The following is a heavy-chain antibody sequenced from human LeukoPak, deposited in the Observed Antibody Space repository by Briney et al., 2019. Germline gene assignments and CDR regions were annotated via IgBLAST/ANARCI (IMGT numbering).Heavy chain of an antibody. V-gene: IGHV3-66*02. CDR1: GFIVNNNF. CDR3: ARAADYYYYMDV. CDR2: IYSGSTK. D-gene: IGHD2-15*01. J-gene: IGHJ6*03. Sequence: SGGSLRLSCAASGFIVNNNFMNWVRQAPGKGLEWVSVIYSGSTKYYADSVKGRFTISRDESENTLYLQMNSLRAEDTALYYCARAADYYYYMDVWGKGTTVTVSS.